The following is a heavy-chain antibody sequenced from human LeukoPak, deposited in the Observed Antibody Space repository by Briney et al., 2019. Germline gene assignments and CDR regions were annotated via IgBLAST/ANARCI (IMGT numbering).Heavy chain of an antibody. CDR3: AKWTKGIVVVPAAEPDYYYDSSGYLEAYFDY. V-gene: IGHV3-23*01. Sequence: GGSLRLSCAASGFTFSSYAMSWVRQAPGKGLEWVSAISGSGGSTYYADSVKGRFTISRDNSKNTLYPQMNSLRAEDTAVYYCAKWTKGIVVVPAAEPDYYYDSSGYLEAYFDYWGQGTLVTVSS. J-gene: IGHJ4*02. CDR2: ISGSGGST. CDR1: GFTFSSYA. D-gene: IGHD3-22*01.